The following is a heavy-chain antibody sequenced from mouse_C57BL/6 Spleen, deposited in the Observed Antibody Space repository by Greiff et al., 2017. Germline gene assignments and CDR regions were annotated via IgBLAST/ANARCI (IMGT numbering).Heavy chain of an antibody. V-gene: IGHV1-62-2*01. CDR3: ARHETTVDYYYAMDY. CDR2: FYPGSGSI. J-gene: IGHJ4*01. D-gene: IGHD1-1*01. CDR1: GYTFTEYT. Sequence: QVHVKQSGAELVKPGASVKLSCKASGYTFTEYTIHWVKQRSGQGLEWIGWFYPGSGSIKYNEKFKDKATLTADKSSSTVYMELSRLTSEDSAVYFCARHETTVDYYYAMDYWGQGTSVTVSS.